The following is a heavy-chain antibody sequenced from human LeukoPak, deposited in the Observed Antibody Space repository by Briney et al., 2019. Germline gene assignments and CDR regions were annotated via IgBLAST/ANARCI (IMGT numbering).Heavy chain of an antibody. CDR2: INPNSGGT. D-gene: IGHD2-2*01. CDR3: ARGSDIYCSSTSCCVFDY. CDR1: GYTFTGYY. J-gene: IGHJ4*02. V-gene: IGHV1-2*02. Sequence: GASVKVSCKASGYTFTGYYMHWVRQAPGQGLEWMGWINPNSGGTNYAQKFQGRVTMTRDTSISTAYMELSRLRSDDTAVYYCARGSDIYCSSTSCCVFDYWGQGTLVTVSS.